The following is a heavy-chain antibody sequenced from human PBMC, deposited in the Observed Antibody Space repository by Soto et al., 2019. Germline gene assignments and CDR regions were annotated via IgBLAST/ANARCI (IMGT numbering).Heavy chain of an antibody. CDR2: INPNSGGT. D-gene: IGHD2-21*02. J-gene: IGHJ3*02. CDR1: GYTFTGYY. V-gene: IGHV1-2*04. CDR3: ATWGGSCGGDCYEAFDI. Sequence: ASVKVSCKASGYTFTGYYMHWVRQAPGQGLEWMGWINPNSGGTNYAQKFQGWVTMTRDTSISTAYMELSRLRSDDTAVYYCATWGGSCGGDCYEAFDIWGQVTMNSVSS.